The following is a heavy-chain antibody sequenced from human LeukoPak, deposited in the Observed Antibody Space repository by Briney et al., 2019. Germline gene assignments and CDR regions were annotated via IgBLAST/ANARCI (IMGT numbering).Heavy chain of an antibody. CDR3: ARVGLQLAWFDP. CDR2: ISSSGSYT. V-gene: IGHV3-11*06. D-gene: IGHD3/OR15-3a*01. CDR1: GFTFSDYY. Sequence: PGGSLRLSCAASGFTFSDYYMSWIRQAPGKGLEWVSYISSSGSYTNYADSVKGRFTISRDNAKNSLYLQMNSLRAEDTAVYYCARVGLQLAWFDPWGQGTLVTVSS. J-gene: IGHJ5*02.